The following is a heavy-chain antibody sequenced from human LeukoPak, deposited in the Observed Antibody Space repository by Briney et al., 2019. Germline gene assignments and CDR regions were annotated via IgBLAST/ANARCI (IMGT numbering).Heavy chain of an antibody. Sequence: PSETLSLTCAVYGGSFSGYYWRWIRQPTGKGLEWLGEINHSGRTNYNPSLKSRVTISVDTSKNQFSLHLNSVTAADTAVYYCARGGATPMVLRYWGHGNLVTVSS. J-gene: IGHJ4*01. D-gene: IGHD5-18*01. CDR2: INHSGRT. CDR3: ARGGATPMVLRY. V-gene: IGHV4-34*01. CDR1: GGSFSGYY.